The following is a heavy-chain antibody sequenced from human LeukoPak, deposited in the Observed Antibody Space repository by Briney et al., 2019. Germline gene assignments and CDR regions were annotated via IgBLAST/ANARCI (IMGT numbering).Heavy chain of an antibody. V-gene: IGHV4-34*01. Sequence: SETLSLTCAVYGGSFSGYYWSWIRQPPGKGLEWIGEINHSRSTNYNPSLKSRVTISVDTSKNQFSLKLRSVTAADTAVYYCARVAWRHYYGSGSYCNFAPKGYYFDYWGQGTLVTVSS. CDR3: ARVAWRHYYGSGSYCNFAPKGYYFDY. D-gene: IGHD3-10*01. J-gene: IGHJ4*02. CDR1: GGSFSGYY. CDR2: INHSRST.